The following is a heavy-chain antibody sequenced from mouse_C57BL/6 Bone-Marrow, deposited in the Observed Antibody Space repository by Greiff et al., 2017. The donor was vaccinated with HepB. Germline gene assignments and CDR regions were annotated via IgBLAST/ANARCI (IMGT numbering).Heavy chain of an antibody. Sequence: EVQLVESGGGLVQPGGSLKLSCAASGFTFSDYYMYWVRQTPEKRLEWVAYISNGGGSTYYPDTVKGRFTISRDNAKNTLYLQMSRLKSEDTAMYYCARQGYGSSYEAYWGQATLVTVSA. CDR2: ISNGGGST. V-gene: IGHV5-12*01. D-gene: IGHD1-1*01. CDR1: GFTFSDYY. J-gene: IGHJ3*01. CDR3: ARQGYGSSYEAY.